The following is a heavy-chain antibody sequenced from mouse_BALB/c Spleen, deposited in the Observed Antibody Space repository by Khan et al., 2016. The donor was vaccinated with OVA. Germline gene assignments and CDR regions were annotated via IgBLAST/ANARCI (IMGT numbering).Heavy chain of an antibody. V-gene: IGHV2-6-1*01. CDR2: IWSDGST. CDR3: ARQPYYHYNIMDY. J-gene: IGHJ4*01. Sequence: QVQLKQSGPGLVAPSQSLSITCTISGFSLTNYGVHWVRQPPGKGLEWRVVIWSDGSTTYNSALKSRLTISKDNSKSQVFLKMNSLQTDDTAVYFCARQPYYHYNIMDYWGQGTSVTVSS. CDR1: GFSLTNYG. D-gene: IGHD2-10*01.